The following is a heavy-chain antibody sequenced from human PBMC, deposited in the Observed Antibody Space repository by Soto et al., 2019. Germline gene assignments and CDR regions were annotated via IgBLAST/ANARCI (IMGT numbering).Heavy chain of an antibody. CDR1: GYTFTSYG. CDR2: ISAYNGNT. Sequence: QVQLVQSGAEVKKPGASVKVSCKASGYTFTSYGISWVRQAPGQGLEWMGWISAYNGNTNYAQKLQGRVTMTTDTSTSPAYMELRSLRSDDTAVYYCASVDSIVVVTAMDYYYGMDVWGQGTTVTVSS. D-gene: IGHD2-21*02. J-gene: IGHJ6*02. CDR3: ASVDSIVVVTAMDYYYGMDV. V-gene: IGHV1-18*01.